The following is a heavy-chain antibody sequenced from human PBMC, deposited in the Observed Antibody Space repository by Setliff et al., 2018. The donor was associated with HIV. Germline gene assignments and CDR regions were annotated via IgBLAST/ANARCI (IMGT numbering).Heavy chain of an antibody. CDR3: AKQGSGSYYFDY. D-gene: IGHD3-10*01. V-gene: IGHV4-39*01. CDR2: IYYSGST. J-gene: IGHJ4*02. CDR1: GGSISSSSYY. Sequence: SETLSLTCSVSGGSISSSSYYWGWIRQPPGKGLEWIGSIYYSGSTYYNPSLESRVTISVDTSKNQFSLKLSSVTAADTTVYYCAKQGSGSYYFDYWGQGTLVTVSS.